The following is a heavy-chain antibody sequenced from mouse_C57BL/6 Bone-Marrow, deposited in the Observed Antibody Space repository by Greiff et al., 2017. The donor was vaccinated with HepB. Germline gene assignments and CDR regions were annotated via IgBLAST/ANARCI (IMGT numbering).Heavy chain of an antibody. V-gene: IGHV5-2*01. D-gene: IGHD2-3*01. J-gene: IGHJ4*01. Sequence: EVQGVESGGGLVQPGESLKLSCESNEYEFPSHDMSWVRKTPEKRLELVAAINSDGGSTYYPDTMERRFIISRDNTKKTLYLQMSSLRSEDTALYYCARLGYDGYYDYAMDYWGQGTSVTVSS. CDR1: EYEFPSHD. CDR3: ARLGYDGYYDYAMDY. CDR2: INSDGGST.